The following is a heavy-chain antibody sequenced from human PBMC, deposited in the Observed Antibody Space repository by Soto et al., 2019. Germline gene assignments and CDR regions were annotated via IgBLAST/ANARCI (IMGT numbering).Heavy chain of an antibody. Sequence: PGGSLRLSCAASGFTFSTSDMNWVRQAPGKGLEWVSSISGTSNYIYYVDSVKGRFTISRDNSKNTLYLQMNSLRAEDTAVYYCAKELGVVIIGWFDPWGQGTLVTVSS. J-gene: IGHJ5*02. V-gene: IGHV3-21*04. D-gene: IGHD3-3*01. CDR3: AKELGVVIIGWFDP. CDR1: GFTFSTSD. CDR2: ISGTSNYI.